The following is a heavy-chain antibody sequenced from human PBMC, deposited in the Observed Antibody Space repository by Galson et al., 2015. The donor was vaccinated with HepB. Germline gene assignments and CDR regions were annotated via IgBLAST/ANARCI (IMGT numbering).Heavy chain of an antibody. CDR1: GYSFRNYW. CDR2: IYPGDSET. D-gene: IGHD2-2*01. CDR3: ARLGHEGYHYYGMDV. V-gene: IGHV5-51*01. Sequence: QSGAEVKKPGESLKISCKASGYSFRNYWIGWVRQMPGKGLQCMGIIYPGDSETRYSPSFQGQVTISADKSINTAYLQWRSLKASDTAMYYCARLGHEGYHYYGMDVWSRGTTVTVSS. J-gene: IGHJ6*02.